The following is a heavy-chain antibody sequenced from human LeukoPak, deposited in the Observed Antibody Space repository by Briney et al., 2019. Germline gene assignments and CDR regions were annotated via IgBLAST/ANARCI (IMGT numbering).Heavy chain of an antibody. V-gene: IGHV3-74*01. CDR2: INSDGSST. CDR1: GFTFSSYW. CDR3: ARKGSTWAPDY. J-gene: IGHJ4*02. D-gene: IGHD2-2*01. Sequence: GGSLRLSCAASGFTFSSYWMHWVRQAPGKGLVWVSRINSDGSSTSYADSVKGRFAISRDNSENTLYLQINSLRAEDTAVYYCARKGSTWAPDYWGQGTLVTVSS.